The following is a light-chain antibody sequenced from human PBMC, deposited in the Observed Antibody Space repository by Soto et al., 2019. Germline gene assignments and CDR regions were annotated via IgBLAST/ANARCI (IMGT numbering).Light chain of an antibody. Sequence: DIQMTQSPPSLSASVGDRVTIICRASQSISGYLNWYQQKPGKAPKLLIYASSSLQSGVPSRFSVSGSGTDFTLTISSLQPEDFATYYCQQSYSNLWTFGQGTKVDIK. V-gene: IGKV1-39*01. CDR2: ASS. CDR1: QSISGY. CDR3: QQSYSNLWT. J-gene: IGKJ1*01.